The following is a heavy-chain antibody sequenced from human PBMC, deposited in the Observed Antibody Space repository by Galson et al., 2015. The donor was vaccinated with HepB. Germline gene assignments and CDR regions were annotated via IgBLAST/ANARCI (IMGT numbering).Heavy chain of an antibody. CDR2: INWKSGNI. CDR3: ATESRLYSSGWSYFDY. CDR1: GFNFDDYG. D-gene: IGHD6-19*01. Sequence: SLRLSCAASGFNFDDYGIHWVRQGPGKGLEWVSGINWKSGNIGYADSVKGRFTISRDNAKNSLYLQMNSLRPEDTALYYCATESRLYSSGWSYFDYWGQGTLVTVSS. V-gene: IGHV3-9*01. J-gene: IGHJ4*02.